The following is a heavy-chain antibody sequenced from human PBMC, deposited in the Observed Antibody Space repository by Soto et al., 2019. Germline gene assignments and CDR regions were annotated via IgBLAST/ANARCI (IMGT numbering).Heavy chain of an antibody. Sequence: ASVKVSCKASGYTFTSYGISWVRQAPGQGLEWMGWISAYNGNTNYAQKLQGRVTMTTDTSTSTAYMELRSLRADDTAVYYCARDQIDCTNGVCYLTFRNGYFDLWGRGTLVTVSS. CDR3: ARDQIDCTNGVCYLTFRNGYFDL. J-gene: IGHJ2*01. D-gene: IGHD2-8*01. CDR2: ISAYNGNT. V-gene: IGHV1-18*04. CDR1: GYTFTSYG.